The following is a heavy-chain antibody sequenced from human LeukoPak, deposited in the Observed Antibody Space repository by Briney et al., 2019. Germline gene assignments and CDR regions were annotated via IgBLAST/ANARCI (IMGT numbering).Heavy chain of an antibody. CDR1: GGSISSSNW. J-gene: IGHJ6*02. D-gene: IGHD3-22*01. CDR3: ARDNYYDSSGYYRYGMDV. Sequence: SGTLSLTCAVSGGSISSSNWWSWVRQPPGKGLEWIGEIYHSGSTNYNPSLKSRVTISVDKSKNQFSLKLSSVTAADTAVYYCARDNYYDSSGYYRYGMDVWGQGTTVTVSS. CDR2: IYHSGST. V-gene: IGHV4-4*02.